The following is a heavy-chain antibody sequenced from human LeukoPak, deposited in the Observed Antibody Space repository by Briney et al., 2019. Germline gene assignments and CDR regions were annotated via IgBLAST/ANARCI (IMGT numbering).Heavy chain of an antibody. J-gene: IGHJ4*02. CDR1: GGSMSNYY. CDR3: ARDAITMVRGAPRRFFDY. Sequence: SETLSLTCNVSGGSMSNYYWSWIRQPPGKGLEWIGYIYYTGSTNYNPSLKSRVTISVDTSKNQFSLKLSSVTAADTAVYYCARDAITMVRGAPRRFFDYWGQGTLVTVSS. CDR2: IYYTGST. V-gene: IGHV4-59*12. D-gene: IGHD3-10*01.